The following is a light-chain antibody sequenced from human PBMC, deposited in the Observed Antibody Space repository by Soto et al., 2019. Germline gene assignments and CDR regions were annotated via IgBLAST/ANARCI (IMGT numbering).Light chain of an antibody. CDR2: GAS. Sequence: DIPMTQSPSSLSASVGDRVTITCRASHPISNYLNWYQHRPGKAPKLLIYGASTLQSGVPSRFSGSESGTDFTLTITSLQPEDCATYYCQQTYATPITFGQGTLLE. J-gene: IGKJ5*01. V-gene: IGKV1-39*01. CDR1: HPISNY. CDR3: QQTYATPIT.